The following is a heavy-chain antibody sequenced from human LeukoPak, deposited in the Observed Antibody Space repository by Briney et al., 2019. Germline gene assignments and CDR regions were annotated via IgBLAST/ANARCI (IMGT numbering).Heavy chain of an antibody. CDR2: INWNGGST. CDR1: GFTFDDYG. Sequence: PGGSLRLSCAASGFTFDDYGMSWVRQAPGKGLEWVSGINWNGGSTGCADSVKGRFTISRDNAKNSLYLQMNSLRAEDTAVYYCAKVLLVGATLDAFDIWGQGTMVTVSS. V-gene: IGHV3-20*04. CDR3: AKVLLVGATLDAFDI. J-gene: IGHJ3*02. D-gene: IGHD1-26*01.